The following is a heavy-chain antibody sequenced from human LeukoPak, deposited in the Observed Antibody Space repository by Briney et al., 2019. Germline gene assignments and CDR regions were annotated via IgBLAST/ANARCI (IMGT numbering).Heavy chain of an antibody. D-gene: IGHD6-13*01. J-gene: IGHJ4*02. CDR2: IERKTDGATT. Sequence: PGGSLRLSCAASGFTFSNAWMSWVRQAPGKGLECLGRIERKTDGATTDYAAPVKGRFTISRDDSKNTLYLQMNSLKTEDTAVYYCTTHRGYSSSPTFDYWGQGTLVTVPS. CDR3: TTHRGYSSSPTFDY. V-gene: IGHV3-15*04. CDR1: GFTFSNAW.